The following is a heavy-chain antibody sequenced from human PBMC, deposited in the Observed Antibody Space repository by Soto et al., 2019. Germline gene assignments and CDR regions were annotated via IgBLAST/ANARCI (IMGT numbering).Heavy chain of an antibody. J-gene: IGHJ6*02. V-gene: IGHV1-69*06. D-gene: IGHD2-15*01. CDR3: ATTSEYIVVVVAATSPGYYYGMDV. CDR2: IIPIFGTA. Sequence: SVKVSCKASGGTFSSYAISWVRQAPGQGLEWMGGIIPIFGTANYAQKFQGKVTITADKSTSTAYMELSSLRSEDTAVYYCATTSEYIVVVVAATSPGYYYGMDVWGQGTTVTVSS. CDR1: GGTFSSYA.